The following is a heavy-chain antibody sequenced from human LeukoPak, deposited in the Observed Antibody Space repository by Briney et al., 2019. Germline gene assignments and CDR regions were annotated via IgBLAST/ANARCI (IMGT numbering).Heavy chain of an antibody. CDR2: IYYSGST. J-gene: IGHJ4*02. CDR3: ARSVEMATIPFDY. Sequence: PSETLSLTCTVSGGSISSYYWSWIRQPPGKGLEWIGYIYYSGSTNYNPSLKSRVTISVDTFKNQFSLKLSSVTAADTAVYYCARSVEMATIPFDYWGQGTLVTVSS. D-gene: IGHD5-24*01. V-gene: IGHV4-59*08. CDR1: GGSISSYY.